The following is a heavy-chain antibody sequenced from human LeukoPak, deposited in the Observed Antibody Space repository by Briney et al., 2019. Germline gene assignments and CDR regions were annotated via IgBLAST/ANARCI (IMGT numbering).Heavy chain of an antibody. CDR2: INHSGST. J-gene: IGHJ4*02. D-gene: IGHD3-9*01. CDR1: GGSFSGYY. CDR3: ARGVSRYFDWLHRGYYFDY. V-gene: IGHV4-34*01. Sequence: KPSETLSLTCAVYGGSFSGYYWSWIRKPPGKGLEWIGEINHSGSTNYNPSLKSRVTISVDTSKNQFSLKLSSVTAADTAVYYCARGVSRYFDWLHRGYYFDYWGQGTLVTVSS.